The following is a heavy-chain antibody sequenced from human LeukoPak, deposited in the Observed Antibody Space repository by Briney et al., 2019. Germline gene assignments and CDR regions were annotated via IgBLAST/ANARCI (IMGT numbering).Heavy chain of an antibody. CDR1: GFTFSSYS. J-gene: IGHJ3*02. CDR2: ISSSSSYI. V-gene: IGHV3-21*01. CDR3: ARDLLGYCSSTSCYGAFDI. Sequence: GGSLRLSCAASGFTFSSYSMNWVRQAPGKGLEWVSSISSSSSYIYYADSVKGRFTISRDNAKNSLYLQMNSLRAEDTAVYYCARDLLGYCSSTSCYGAFDIWGQGTMVTVSS. D-gene: IGHD2-2*01.